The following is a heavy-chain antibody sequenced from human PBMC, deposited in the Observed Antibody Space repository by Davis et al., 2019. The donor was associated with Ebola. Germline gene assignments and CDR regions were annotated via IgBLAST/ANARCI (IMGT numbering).Heavy chain of an antibody. Sequence: PGGSLRLSCTVSGGSISSSSYYWGWIRQPPGKGLEWIGSIYYSGSTYYNPSLKSRVTISVDTSKNQFSLKLSSVTAADTAVYYCARHIRWPTLGVDYYYYGMDVWGQGTTVTVSS. CDR1: GGSISSSSYY. CDR3: ARHIRWPTLGVDYYYYGMDV. D-gene: IGHD4-23*01. CDR2: IYYSGST. V-gene: IGHV4-39*01. J-gene: IGHJ6*02.